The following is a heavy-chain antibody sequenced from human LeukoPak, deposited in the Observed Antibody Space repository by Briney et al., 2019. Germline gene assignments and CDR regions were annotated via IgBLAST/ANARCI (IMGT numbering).Heavy chain of an antibody. CDR2: ISYDGSNK. CDR1: GFTFSSYA. V-gene: IGHV3-30-3*01. CDR3: ASGKQLWSLDY. Sequence: GRSLRLSCAASGFTFSSYAMHWVRQAPGKGLEWVAVISYDGSNKYYADSVKGRFTISRDNSKNTLYLQMNSLRAEDTAVYYCASGKQLWSLDYWGQGTLVTASS. J-gene: IGHJ4*02. D-gene: IGHD5-18*01.